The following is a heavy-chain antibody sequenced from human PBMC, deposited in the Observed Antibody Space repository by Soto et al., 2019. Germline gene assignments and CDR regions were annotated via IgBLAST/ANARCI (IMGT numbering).Heavy chain of an antibody. V-gene: IGHV1-46*01. CDR3: ARVLAAGGR. CDR2: IKPASGST. Sequence: QVQLVQSGAAVKKAGASVKVSGRTSGYNFTNYYIHWVRQAPGQGLEWMAIIKPASGSTNYAQDFQGRVTLTMDTSTTTVYMELSGLRAEDRAIFYCARVLAAGGRWGQGTLVTVSS. D-gene: IGHD6-13*01. J-gene: IGHJ4*02. CDR1: GYNFTNYY.